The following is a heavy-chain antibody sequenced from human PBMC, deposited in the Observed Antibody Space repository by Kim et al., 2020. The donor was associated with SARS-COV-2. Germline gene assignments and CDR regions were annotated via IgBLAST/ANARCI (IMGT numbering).Heavy chain of an antibody. J-gene: IGHJ6*02. V-gene: IGHV1-18*01. CDR2: ISAYNGNT. Sequence: ASVKVSCKASGYTFTSYGISWVRQAPGQGLEWMGWISAYNGNTNYAQKLQGRVTMTTDTSTSTAYMELRSLRSDDTAVYYCARRGQQLDYYYYGMDVWGQGTTVTVSS. CDR1: GYTFTSYG. CDR3: ARRGQQLDYYYYGMDV. D-gene: IGHD6-13*01.